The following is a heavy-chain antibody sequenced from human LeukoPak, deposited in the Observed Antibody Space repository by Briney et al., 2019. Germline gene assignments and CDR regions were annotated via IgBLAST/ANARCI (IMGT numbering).Heavy chain of an antibody. CDR1: GYSISSDYY. Sequence: SETLSLTCAVSGYSISSDYYWGWIRQPPGKGLEWSGSIYHSGSTYHNPSLKSRVTISVDTSKHQFSLKLSSVTAADTAAYFCARDRIGAHGPGYFQYWGKGPLVTVSS. V-gene: IGHV4-38-2*02. CDR3: ARDRIGAHGPGYFQY. CDR2: IYHSGST. J-gene: IGHJ1*01. D-gene: IGHD3-10*01.